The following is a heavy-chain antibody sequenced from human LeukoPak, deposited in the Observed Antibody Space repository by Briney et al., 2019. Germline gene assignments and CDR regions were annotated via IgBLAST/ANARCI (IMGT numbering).Heavy chain of an antibody. D-gene: IGHD3-10*01. CDR3: ARDRGSGSYSLYYFDY. V-gene: IGHV1-18*04. CDR1: GYIFTSYN. CDR2: INPNSGGT. J-gene: IGHJ4*02. Sequence: ASVKVSCKASGYIFTSYNMNWVRQAPGQGLEWTGWINPNSGGTNYAQKLQGRVTMTTDTSTSTAYMEMRSLRSDDTAVYYCARDRGSGSYSLYYFDYWGQGTLVTVSS.